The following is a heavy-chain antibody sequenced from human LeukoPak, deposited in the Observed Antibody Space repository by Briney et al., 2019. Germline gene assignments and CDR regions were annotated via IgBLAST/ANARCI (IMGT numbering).Heavy chain of an antibody. V-gene: IGHV3-30*04. D-gene: IGHD6-19*01. J-gene: IGHJ4*02. CDR2: ISYDGSNK. CDR1: GFTFSSYA. Sequence: PGGSLRLSCAASGFTFSSYAMHWVRQAPGKGLEWVAIISYDGSNKYYADSVKGRFTISRDNSRDTLYLQMNSPRAEDTAVYYCASLAVAGLFDYWGQGTLVTVSS. CDR3: ASLAVAGLFDY.